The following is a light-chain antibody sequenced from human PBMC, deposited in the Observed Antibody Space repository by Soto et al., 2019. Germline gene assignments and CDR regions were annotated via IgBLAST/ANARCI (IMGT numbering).Light chain of an antibody. V-gene: IGKV1-5*03. CDR3: QQFHSFPIT. Sequence: EIQMTQSPSTIATSVWGRVNITCRASQTVSRWLAWYQQKPGRAPQLLIEKASTLESGVTSRFSGSGSGTDFTLTINSLQPEDYATYYCQQFHSFPITFGQGTRLEIK. CDR1: QTVSRW. J-gene: IGKJ5*01. CDR2: KAS.